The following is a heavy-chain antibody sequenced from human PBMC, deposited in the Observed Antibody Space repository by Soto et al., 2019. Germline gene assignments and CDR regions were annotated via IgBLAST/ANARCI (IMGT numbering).Heavy chain of an antibody. V-gene: IGHV5-10-1*01. CDR2: IDPSDSYS. CDR3: AGHLSEPALDSYYYYYRMDV. Sequence: GGSLKISCKGSGYSFTSYWISWVRQMPGKGLGWVGGIDPSDSYSNYSPSFQGHVTISADKSISTADLQWSSLKASDSARYYCAGHLSEPALDSYYYYYRMDVWGQGTTVPVSS. CDR1: GYSFTSYW. J-gene: IGHJ6*02.